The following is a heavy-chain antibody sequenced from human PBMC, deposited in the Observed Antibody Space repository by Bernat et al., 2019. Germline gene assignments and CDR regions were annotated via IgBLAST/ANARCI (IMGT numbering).Heavy chain of an antibody. V-gene: IGHV3-30*01. CDR2: ISYDGSNK. CDR1: GFTFSSYA. J-gene: IGHJ6*02. Sequence: QVQLVESGGGVVQPGRSLRLSCAASGFTFSSYAMHWVRQAPGKGLEWVAVISYDGSNKYYADSVKGRFTISRDNSKNTLYLQMNSLRAEDTAVYYCARVGGGIRRQVAYGMDVWGQGTMVTVSS. CDR3: ARVGGGIRRQVAYGMDV. D-gene: IGHD3-10*01.